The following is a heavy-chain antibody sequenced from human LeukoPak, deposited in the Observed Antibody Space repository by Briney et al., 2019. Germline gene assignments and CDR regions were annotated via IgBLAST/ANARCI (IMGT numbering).Heavy chain of an antibody. CDR2: INPNSGGT. CDR1: GYTFTGYY. Sequence: ASVKVSCKASGYTFTGYYMHWVRQAPGQGLEWMGWINPNSGGTNYAQKFQGRVTMTRDTSISTAYMELSRLRSDDTAVYYCAMSTIVVVRYDYWGQGTLVAVSS. J-gene: IGHJ4*02. CDR3: AMSTIVVVRYDY. V-gene: IGHV1-2*02. D-gene: IGHD3-22*01.